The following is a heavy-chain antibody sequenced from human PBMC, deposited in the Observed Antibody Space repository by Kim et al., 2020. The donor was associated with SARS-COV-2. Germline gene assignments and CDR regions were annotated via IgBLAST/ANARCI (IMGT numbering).Heavy chain of an antibody. Sequence: IYYATSWRGRFTISRDNDKNSLYLQRNSLRAEDTAVYYCARGPNYSPFDYWGQGTLVTVSS. J-gene: IGHJ4*02. V-gene: IGHV3-11*04. CDR3: ARGPNYSPFDY. D-gene: IGHD4-4*01. CDR2: I.